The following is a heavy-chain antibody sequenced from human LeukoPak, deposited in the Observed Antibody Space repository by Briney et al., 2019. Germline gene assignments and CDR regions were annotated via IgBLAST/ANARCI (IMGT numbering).Heavy chain of an antibody. Sequence: SETLSLTCNVSGYSISSGYYWGWIRQPPGKALEWIGTTFHSGSPNYNPSLKSRVTISIDTSKNQFSLKLSSVTAADTAVYYCARGSSSPIDYWGQGTLVTVSS. D-gene: IGHD6-6*01. CDR2: TFHSGSP. CDR1: GYSISSGYY. V-gene: IGHV4-38-2*02. CDR3: ARGSSSPIDY. J-gene: IGHJ4*02.